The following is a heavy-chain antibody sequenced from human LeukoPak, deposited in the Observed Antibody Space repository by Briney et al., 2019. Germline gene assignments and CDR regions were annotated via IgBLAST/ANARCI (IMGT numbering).Heavy chain of an antibody. Sequence: PGGSLRLSCAASGFTFSDYYMSWIRQAPGKGLEWVSYISSSGSTIYYADSVKGRFTISRDNAKNSLYLQMNSPRAEDTAVYYCAREDRWAQGDFDYWGQGTLVTVSS. V-gene: IGHV3-11*04. CDR1: GFTFSDYY. CDR2: ISSSGSTI. CDR3: AREDRWAQGDFDY. D-gene: IGHD1-26*01. J-gene: IGHJ4*02.